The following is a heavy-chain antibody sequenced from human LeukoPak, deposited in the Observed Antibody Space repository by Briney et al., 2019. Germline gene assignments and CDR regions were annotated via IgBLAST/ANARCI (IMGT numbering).Heavy chain of an antibody. CDR2: ISSSSSTI. D-gene: IGHD6-19*01. Sequence: GGSLRLSCAASGFTFSNYNLNWVRQAPGKGLEWVSYISSSSSTIYYADSVKGRFTISRDNSKNTLYLQMNSLRAEDTAVYYCAKEVEGTYRAVAGTGGDYWGQGTLVTVSS. V-gene: IGHV3-48*01. J-gene: IGHJ4*02. CDR3: AKEVEGTYRAVAGTGGDY. CDR1: GFTFSNYN.